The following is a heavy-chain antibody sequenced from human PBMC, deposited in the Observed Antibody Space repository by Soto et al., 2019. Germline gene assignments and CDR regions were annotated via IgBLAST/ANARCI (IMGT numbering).Heavy chain of an antibody. CDR3: ARQYVTAATIPLLSYDY. J-gene: IGHJ4*02. CDR2: IYPDNSDT. CDR1: GYSFRSYW. D-gene: IGHD5-12*01. Sequence: LGESLKISCKGSGYSFRSYWIGWVRQMPGKGLEWMGIIYPDNSDTRYSPSFQGQVTISADKSINTAFLQWSSLRASDTAMYYCARQYVTAATIPLLSYDYWGQGTQVTVS. V-gene: IGHV5-51*01.